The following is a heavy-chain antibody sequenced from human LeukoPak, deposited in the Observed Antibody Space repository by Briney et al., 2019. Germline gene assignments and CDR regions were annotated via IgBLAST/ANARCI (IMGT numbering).Heavy chain of an antibody. CDR2: INPNSGGT. CDR3: AREEEQWLVRCDY. V-gene: IGHV1-2*02. D-gene: IGHD6-19*01. CDR1: GYTFTGYY. Sequence: RASVKVSCKASGYTFTGYYMHWVRQAPGQGLEWMGWINPNSGGTNYAQKFQGRVTMTRDTSISTAYMELSRLRSDDTAVYYCAREEEQWLVRCDYWGQGTLVTVSS. J-gene: IGHJ4*02.